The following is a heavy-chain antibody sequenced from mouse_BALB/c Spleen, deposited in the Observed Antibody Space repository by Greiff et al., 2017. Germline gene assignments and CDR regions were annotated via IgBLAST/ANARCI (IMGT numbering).Heavy chain of an antibody. CDR1: GYSFTGYT. Sequence: EVQLKQSGPELVKPGASMKISCKASGYSFTGYTMNWVKQSHGKNLEWIGLINPYNGGTSYNQKFKGKATLTVDKSSSTAYMELLSLTSEDSAVYYCARLIYGNYDYYAMDYWGQGTSVTVSS. CDR2: INPYNGGT. J-gene: IGHJ4*01. D-gene: IGHD2-1*01. CDR3: ARLIYGNYDYYAMDY. V-gene: IGHV1-18*01.